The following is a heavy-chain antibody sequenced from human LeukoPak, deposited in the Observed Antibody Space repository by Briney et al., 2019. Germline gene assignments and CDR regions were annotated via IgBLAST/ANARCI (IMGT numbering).Heavy chain of an antibody. V-gene: IGHV3-30*04. CDR1: GFTFSTYA. D-gene: IGHD3-10*01. J-gene: IGHJ4*02. CDR3: ARSDYYGSGSYLDY. Sequence: GGSLRLSCAASGFTFSTYAMHWVRQAPGKGLEWVAIISYDGSNKYYADSVRGRFTISRDNSKNTLYLQVNSLRAEDTAVYYCARSDYYGSGSYLDYWGQGTLVTVSS. CDR2: ISYDGSNK.